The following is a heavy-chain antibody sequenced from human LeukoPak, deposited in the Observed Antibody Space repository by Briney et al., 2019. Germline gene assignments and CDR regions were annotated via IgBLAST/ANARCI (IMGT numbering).Heavy chain of an antibody. Sequence: SETLSLTCAVYGGSFSGYYWSWIRQPPGKGLEWLGEINHSGSTNYNPSLKSRVTISVDTSKNQFSLKLSSVTAADTAVYYCALYLNYGDYDYFDYWGQGTLVTVSS. J-gene: IGHJ4*02. D-gene: IGHD4-17*01. CDR2: INHSGST. CDR3: ALYLNYGDYDYFDY. CDR1: GGSFSGYY. V-gene: IGHV4-34*01.